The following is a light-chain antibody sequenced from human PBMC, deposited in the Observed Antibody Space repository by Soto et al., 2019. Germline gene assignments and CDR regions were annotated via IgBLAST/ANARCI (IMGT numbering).Light chain of an antibody. CDR2: AAS. Sequence: IQMTQSPPSLSASVGDRIIITCRASESVSNYLNWFQHKPGKAPKLLIYAASSLQSGVPSRFSGSGYGTDFTLTISRLQYEDFATYYCHQTYSTQWTFGQGTKVEIK. J-gene: IGKJ1*01. V-gene: IGKV1-39*01. CDR3: HQTYSTQWT. CDR1: ESVSNY.